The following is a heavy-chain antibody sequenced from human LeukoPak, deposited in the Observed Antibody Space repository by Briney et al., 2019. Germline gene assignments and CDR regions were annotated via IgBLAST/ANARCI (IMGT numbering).Heavy chain of an antibody. V-gene: IGHV6-1*01. D-gene: IGHD3-10*01. CDR3: ARGSHSSFDY. J-gene: IGHJ4*02. CDR2: TYYRPKFNT. CDR1: GDSLTNKNVA. Sequence: SLSLTLPWSKSGDSLTNKNVAWNWIRQSPSRGLEWLGRTYYRPKFNTDYAVSVKSRIAINSDTSKNQFSLQLNSVTPEDTGVYYCARGSHSSFDYWGQGTLVTVSS.